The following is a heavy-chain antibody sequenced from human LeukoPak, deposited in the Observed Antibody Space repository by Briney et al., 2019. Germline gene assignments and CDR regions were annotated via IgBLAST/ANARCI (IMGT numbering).Heavy chain of an antibody. CDR2: IRNDGSYE. Sequence: PGGSLRLSCAASGFTFSDYGMHWVRQAPGKGLEWVAIIRNDGSYEYYPDSVKGRFTISRDNSKNTLYLQMNSLRAEDTAVYYCARTTGKDAYYFYGMHVWGQGTTVTVSS. CDR3: ARTTGKDAYYFYGMHV. CDR1: GFTFSDYG. D-gene: IGHD1-1*01. J-gene: IGHJ6*02. V-gene: IGHV3-30*02.